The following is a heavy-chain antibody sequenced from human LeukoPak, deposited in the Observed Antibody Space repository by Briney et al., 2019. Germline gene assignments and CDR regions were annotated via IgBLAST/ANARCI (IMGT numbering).Heavy chain of an antibody. CDR2: IKSKTDGGTT. J-gene: IGHJ4*02. CDR1: GFTFSNAW. Sequence: GGSLRLSCAASGFTFSNAWMGWVRQAPGKGLEWVGGIKSKTDGGTTDYAAPVKGSFTISRDVSKNTLYLQMNSLKTEDTAVYYCTTEGTVTTPFDYWGQGTLVTVSS. V-gene: IGHV3-15*01. CDR3: TTEGTVTTPFDY. D-gene: IGHD4-17*01.